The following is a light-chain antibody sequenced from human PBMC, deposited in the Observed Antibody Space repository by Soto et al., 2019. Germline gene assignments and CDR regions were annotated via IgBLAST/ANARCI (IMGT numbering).Light chain of an antibody. CDR3: SSYTRISTFEV. CDR2: DVS. Sequence: QSALTQPASVSGSPGQSITISCTGTSSDVGGYNYVSWYQQHPGKAPKVMIYDVSNRPSGVSNRFAGSKSGNTASLTISGLQAEDEADYYCSSYTRISTFEVFGTGTKLTVL. J-gene: IGLJ1*01. CDR1: SSDVGGYNY. V-gene: IGLV2-14*03.